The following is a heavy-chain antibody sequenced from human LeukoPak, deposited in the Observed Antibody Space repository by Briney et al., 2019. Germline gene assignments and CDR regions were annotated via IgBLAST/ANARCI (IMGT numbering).Heavy chain of an antibody. Sequence: PGGSLRLSCAASGFTFSNAWMSWVRQAPGKGLEWVGRIKSKTDCGTTDYAAPVQGSFTISRDDSKNTLYLQMNSLKTEETAVCYCTTESGYDWEDYYYYYMDVWGKGTTVTVSS. CDR3: TTESGYDWEDYYYYYMDV. D-gene: IGHD5-12*01. CDR1: GFTFSNAW. J-gene: IGHJ6*03. CDR2: IKSKTDCGTT. V-gene: IGHV3-15*01.